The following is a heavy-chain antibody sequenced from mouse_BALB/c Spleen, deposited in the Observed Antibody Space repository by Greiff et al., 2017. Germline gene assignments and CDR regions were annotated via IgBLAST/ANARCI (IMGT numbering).Heavy chain of an antibody. J-gene: IGHJ1*01. D-gene: IGHD1-1*01. Sequence: QVQLQQSGPELVKPGASVKISCKASGYAFSSSWMNWVKQRPGQGLEWIGRIYPGDGDTNYNGKFKGKATLTADKSSSTAYMQLSSLTSVDSAVYFCARDTNHWYFDVWGAGTTVTVSS. CDR3: ARDTNHWYFDV. V-gene: IGHV1-82*01. CDR2: IYPGDGDT. CDR1: GYAFSSSW.